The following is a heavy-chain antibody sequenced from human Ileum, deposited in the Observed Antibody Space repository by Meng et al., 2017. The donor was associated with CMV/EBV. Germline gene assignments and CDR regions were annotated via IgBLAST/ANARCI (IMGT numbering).Heavy chain of an antibody. CDR1: GYTFSSYS. J-gene: IGHJ4*02. Sequence: QVPLGQSGAEVKNFGSSVKVSCKASGYTFSSYSFSWVRQAPGQGHEWMGWISAYNGDIKYAQKFRDRVTMTTDTSTSTAYMDLRGLRSDDTAVYYCARDHASSSQLLDYWGQGTLVTVSS. CDR3: ARDHASSSQLLDY. V-gene: IGHV1-18*04. D-gene: IGHD6-6*01. CDR2: ISAYNGDI.